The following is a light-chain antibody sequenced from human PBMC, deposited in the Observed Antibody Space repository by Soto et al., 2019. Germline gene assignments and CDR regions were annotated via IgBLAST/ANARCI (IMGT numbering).Light chain of an antibody. V-gene: IGLV2-23*02. Sequence: QSALTQPASVSGSPGQSITISCTGGSSDVGTYNLVSWYQHHPGKAPKLMISEVVKRPSGVSNRFSGSKSGNTASLTIFGLQAEDEADYYCCSYAGSSMFVFGGGTKVTVL. J-gene: IGLJ2*01. CDR1: SSDVGTYNL. CDR3: CSYAGSSMFV. CDR2: EVV.